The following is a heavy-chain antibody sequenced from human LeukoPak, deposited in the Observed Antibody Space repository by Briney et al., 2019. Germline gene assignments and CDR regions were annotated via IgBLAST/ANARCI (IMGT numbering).Heavy chain of an antibody. CDR1: GYSISSGYY. CDR2: IYHSGST. CDR3: ARGYGGYYYYYYMDV. J-gene: IGHJ6*03. Sequence: SETLSLTCAVSGYSISSGYYWGWIRQPPGKGLEWIGSIYHSGSTYYNPSLKSRVTISVDTSKNQFSLKLSSVTAADTAVYYCARGYGGYYYYYYMDVWGKGTTVTVSS. V-gene: IGHV4-38-2*01. D-gene: IGHD5-12*01.